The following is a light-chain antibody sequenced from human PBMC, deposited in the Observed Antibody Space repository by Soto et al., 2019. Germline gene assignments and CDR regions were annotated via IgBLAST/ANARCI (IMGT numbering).Light chain of an antibody. V-gene: IGKV2-30*02. CDR1: QILVHSDGTAY. J-gene: IGKJ5*01. CDR2: KVS. CDR3: MQGTHWPIT. Sequence: DLLITQYPICVPVTVGHRASIAFGSNQILVHSDGTAYFSWFQQRPGRSPRRLIYKVSNRDSGVPARFSGSGSGTDFALKISRVQAEDVGVYYCMQGTHWPITFGQGTRLEIK.